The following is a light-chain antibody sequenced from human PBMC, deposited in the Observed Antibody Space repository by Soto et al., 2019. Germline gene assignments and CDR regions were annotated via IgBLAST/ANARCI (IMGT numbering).Light chain of an antibody. Sequence: ENVLTQSPSTLSLSPGERATLSCRASQSVSGSSLAWYQQKPGQAPRLLIYGASSRATGIPDRFSGSGSGTDFTLTISRLEPEDFAVYYCQQYASSPSFTFGPGTKLNIK. J-gene: IGKJ3*01. CDR1: QSVSGSS. CDR3: QQYASSPSFT. CDR2: GAS. V-gene: IGKV3-20*01.